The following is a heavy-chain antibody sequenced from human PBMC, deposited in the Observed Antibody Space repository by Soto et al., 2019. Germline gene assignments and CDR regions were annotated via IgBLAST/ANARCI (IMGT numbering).Heavy chain of an antibody. J-gene: IGHJ5*02. CDR1: GYSIRNGYY. V-gene: IGHV4-38-2*02. Sequence: TLSLTCSVSGYSIRNGYYWVWIRQPPGKGLEWIGTIYHSGSTYYNPSLKSRVTISVDASENHFSLKLSSVTAADTAVYYCARVGPYCGGDCYSPPPWGQGTMVTVSS. CDR3: ARVGPYCGGDCYSPPP. D-gene: IGHD2-21*02. CDR2: IYHSGST.